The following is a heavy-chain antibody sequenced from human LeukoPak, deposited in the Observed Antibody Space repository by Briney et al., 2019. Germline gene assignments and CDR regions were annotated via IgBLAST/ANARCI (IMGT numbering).Heavy chain of an antibody. Sequence: SETLSLTCTVSGGSISSYYWSWIRQPAGKGLEWIGRIYTSGSINYNPSLNSRVTMSADISKNQFFLKLTSVTAADTAVYFCARDTPIVPAAIGWFDPWGQGTLVTVSS. CDR2: IYTSGSI. CDR3: ARDTPIVPAAIGWFDP. J-gene: IGHJ5*02. V-gene: IGHV4-4*07. CDR1: GGSISSYY. D-gene: IGHD2-2*01.